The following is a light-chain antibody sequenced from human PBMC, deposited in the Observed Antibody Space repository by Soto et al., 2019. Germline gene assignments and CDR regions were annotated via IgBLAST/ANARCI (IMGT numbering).Light chain of an antibody. Sequence: QSALTQPASVSGSPGQSITISCTGTSSDIGGSDFVSWYQQHPGKAPKLVMSEVNNRPSGVSSRFSGSKSGNTASLAISGLQSEDEADYYCAAWDDTLDVFYVFGSGTKLTVL. CDR3: AAWDDTLDVFYV. V-gene: IGLV2-14*01. J-gene: IGLJ1*01. CDR1: SSDIGGSDF. CDR2: EVN.